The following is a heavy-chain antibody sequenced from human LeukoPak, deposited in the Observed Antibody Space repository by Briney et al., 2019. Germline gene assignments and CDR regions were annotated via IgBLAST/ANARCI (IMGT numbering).Heavy chain of an antibody. CDR3: ARGPAANSGNYYAGDY. J-gene: IGHJ4*02. CDR1: GFTFSSYG. D-gene: IGHD1-26*01. V-gene: IGHV3-21*01. CDR2: ISSSSYYI. Sequence: GGSLRLSCAASGFTFSSYGMSWVRQAPGKGLEWVSSISSSSYYIYYADSVKGRFTISKDNAKNTLYLQMNSLKSEDSAAYYCARGPAANSGNYYAGDYWGQGTLVTVSS.